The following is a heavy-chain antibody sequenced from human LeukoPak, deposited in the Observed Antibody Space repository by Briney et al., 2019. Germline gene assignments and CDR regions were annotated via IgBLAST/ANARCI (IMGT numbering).Heavy chain of an antibody. CDR2: INHSGST. CDR1: GGSFSGYY. CDR3: ARGIDSYDILTGYYFDY. Sequence: NPSETLSLTCAVYGGSFSGYYWSWIRQPPGKGLEWIGEINHSGSTNYNPSLKSRVTISVDTSKNQFSLKLSSVTAADTAVYYCARGIDSYDILTGYYFDYWGQGTLVTVSS. J-gene: IGHJ4*02. D-gene: IGHD3-9*01. V-gene: IGHV4-34*01.